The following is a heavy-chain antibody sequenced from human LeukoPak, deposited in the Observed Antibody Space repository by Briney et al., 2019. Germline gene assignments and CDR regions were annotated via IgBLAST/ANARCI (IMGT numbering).Heavy chain of an antibody. D-gene: IGHD2-15*01. V-gene: IGHV4-34*01. CDR1: GGSFSGYY. J-gene: IGHJ4*02. Sequence: SETLSLTCAVYGGSFSGYYWSWIRQPPGKGLEWIGEINHSGSTNYNPSLKSRVTISVDTSNNQFSLKLSSVTAADTAVYYCARGPYCSGGSCYSAGFDYWGQGTLVTVSS. CDR2: INHSGST. CDR3: ARGPYCSGGSCYSAGFDY.